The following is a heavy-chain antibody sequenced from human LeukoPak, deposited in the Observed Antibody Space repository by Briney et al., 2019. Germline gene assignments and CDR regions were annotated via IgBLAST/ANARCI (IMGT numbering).Heavy chain of an antibody. V-gene: IGHV3-73*01. CDR2: IRSKANSYAT. CDR1: GFTFSGSA. CDR3: TRPSSGWSDFDY. J-gene: IGHJ4*02. D-gene: IGHD6-19*01. Sequence: GGSLRLSCAASGFTFSGSAMHWVRQASGKGLEWVGRIRSKANSYATAYAASVKGRFTISRDDSKNTAYLQMNSLKTEDTAVYCCTRPSSGWSDFDYWGQGTLVTVSS.